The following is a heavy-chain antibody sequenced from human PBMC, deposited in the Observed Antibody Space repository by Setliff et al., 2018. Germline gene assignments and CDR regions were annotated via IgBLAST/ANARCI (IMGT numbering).Heavy chain of an antibody. CDR3: ARSRSSSPWNNWFDP. D-gene: IGHD6-6*01. CDR1: GYSFTSYW. Sequence: GESLKISCKGSGYSFTSYWIGWVRQMPGKGLEWMGIIYPGDSGTRYSPSFQGQVTISADKSISTAYLQLSSLKASDTAMYYCARSRSSSPWNNWFDPWGQGTLVTVSS. J-gene: IGHJ5*02. CDR2: IYPGDSGT. V-gene: IGHV5-51*01.